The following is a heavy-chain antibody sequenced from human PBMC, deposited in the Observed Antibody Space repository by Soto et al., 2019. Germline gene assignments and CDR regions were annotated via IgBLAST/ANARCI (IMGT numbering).Heavy chain of an antibody. D-gene: IGHD3-22*01. CDR3: AKSSIYYYDSSGYYGLASHI. V-gene: IGHV4-61*01. CDR1: GGSVSSGSYY. CDR2: IYYSGST. J-gene: IGHJ3*02. Sequence: SETLSLTCTVSGGSVSSGSYYWSWIRQPPGKGLEWIGYIYYSGSTNYNPSLKSRVTISVDTSKNQFSLKLSSVTAADTAVYYCAKSSIYYYDSSGYYGLASHIWGQATMVPVSS.